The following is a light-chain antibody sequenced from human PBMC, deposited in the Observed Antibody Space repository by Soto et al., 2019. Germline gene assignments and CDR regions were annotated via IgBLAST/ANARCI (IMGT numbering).Light chain of an antibody. CDR3: CSRAGGYTRV. J-gene: IGLJ3*02. CDR1: SSDVGNYNL. CDR2: EVS. Sequence: QSVLTQPASVSGSPGQSITISCTGTSSDVGNYNLVSWYQQPPGKAPELMIYEVSKRPSGVSNRCSGSKSGNTASLTISGLQAEDEADYYCCSRAGGYTRVFGGGTQLTVL. V-gene: IGLV2-23*02.